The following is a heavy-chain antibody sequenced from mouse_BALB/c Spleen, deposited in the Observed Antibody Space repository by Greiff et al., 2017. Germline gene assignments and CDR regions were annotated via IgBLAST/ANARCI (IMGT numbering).Heavy chain of an antibody. CDR2: ISSGSSTI. Sequence: EVHLVESGGGLVQPGGSRKLSCAASGFTFSSFGMHWVRQAPEKGLEWVAYISSGSSTIYYADTVKGRFTISRDNPKNTLFLQMTSLRSEDTAMYYCARRGDYGNYDYWGQGTTLTVSS. V-gene: IGHV5-17*02. CDR3: ARRGDYGNYDY. D-gene: IGHD2-1*01. J-gene: IGHJ2*01. CDR1: GFTFSSFG.